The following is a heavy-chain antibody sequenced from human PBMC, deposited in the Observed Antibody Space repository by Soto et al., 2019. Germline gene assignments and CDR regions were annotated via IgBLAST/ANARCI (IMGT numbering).Heavy chain of an antibody. Sequence: QPGGSLRLSCAASGFTFSSYAMHWVRQAPGKGLEWVAVISYDGSNKYYADSVKGRFTISRDNSKNTLYLQMNSLRAEDTAVYYCARGRLPAAIEYYYGMDVWGQGTTVTVSS. CDR3: ARGRLPAAIEYYYGMDV. J-gene: IGHJ6*02. V-gene: IGHV3-30-3*01. D-gene: IGHD2-2*01. CDR2: ISYDGSNK. CDR1: GFTFSSYA.